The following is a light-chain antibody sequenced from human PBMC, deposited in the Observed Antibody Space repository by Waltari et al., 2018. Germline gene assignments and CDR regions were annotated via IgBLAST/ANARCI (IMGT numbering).Light chain of an antibody. CDR1: QSVSRS. V-gene: IGKV3-20*01. Sequence: IVLTQSPGTLSLSPGERANLSYRASQSVSRSLAWYQQKPGQAPKLLIYGASTRATGIPDRFTGSGSGTDFSLTISSLEPEDFAIYFCQHYVRLPGTFGQGTKVEIK. J-gene: IGKJ1*01. CDR2: GAS. CDR3: QHYVRLPGT.